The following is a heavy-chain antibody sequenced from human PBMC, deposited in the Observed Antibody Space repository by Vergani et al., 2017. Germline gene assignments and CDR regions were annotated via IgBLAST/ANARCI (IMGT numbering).Heavy chain of an antibody. CDR2: IYYSGST. J-gene: IGHJ4*02. CDR3: ARTARVPGIAVAGCCAPFDY. CDR1: GGSVSSGSYY. V-gene: IGHV4-61*01. D-gene: IGHD6-19*01. Sequence: QVQLQESGPGLVKPSETLSLTCTVSGGSVSSGSYYWSWIRQPPGKGLEWIGYIYYSGSTNYNPSLKSRVTISVDTSKNQFSLKLSSVTAADTAVYYCARTARVPGIAVAGCCAPFDYWGQGTLVTVSS.